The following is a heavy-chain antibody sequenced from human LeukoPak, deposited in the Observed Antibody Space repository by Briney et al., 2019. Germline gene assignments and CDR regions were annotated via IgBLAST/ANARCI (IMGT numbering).Heavy chain of an antibody. V-gene: IGHV4-34*01. CDR2: INHSGST. D-gene: IGHD4-17*01. Sequence: PSETLSLTCAVYGGSFSGYYWSWIRQPPGKGLEWIGEINHSGSTNYNPSLKSRVTISVDKSKNQFSLKLSSVTAADTAVYYCAREDDYGDDSSMDVWGQGTTVTVSS. CDR1: GGSFSGYY. J-gene: IGHJ6*02. CDR3: AREDDYGDDSSMDV.